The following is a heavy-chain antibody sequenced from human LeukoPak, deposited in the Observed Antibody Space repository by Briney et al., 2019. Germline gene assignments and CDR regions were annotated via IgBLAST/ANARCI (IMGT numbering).Heavy chain of an antibody. Sequence: ASVKVSCKASGYTFTGYYMHWVRQAPGQGLEWMGWINPNSGGTNYAQKFQGRVTMTRDTSTSTAYMELRSLRSDDTAVYYCARRYCSSTSCYYYYYGMDVWGQGTTVTVSS. CDR3: ARRYCSSTSCYYYYYGMDV. CDR2: INPNSGGT. CDR1: GYTFTGYY. J-gene: IGHJ6*02. V-gene: IGHV1-2*02. D-gene: IGHD2-2*01.